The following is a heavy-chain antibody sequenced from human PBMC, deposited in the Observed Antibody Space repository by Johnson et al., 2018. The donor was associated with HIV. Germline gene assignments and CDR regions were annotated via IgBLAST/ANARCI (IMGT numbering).Heavy chain of an antibody. Sequence: QMQLVESGGGVVQPERSLRLSCAASGFTFSSSGMLWVRQAPGKGLEWVAVIWYDGTNEYSADSVKGRFTISRDNSNNTLYLQMYNLRLEDTAVYHCARVRPPGLLDAIDIWGQGTMVTVSS. CDR1: GFTFSSSG. CDR2: IWYDGTNE. J-gene: IGHJ3*02. CDR3: ARVRPPGLLDAIDI. V-gene: IGHV3-33*01.